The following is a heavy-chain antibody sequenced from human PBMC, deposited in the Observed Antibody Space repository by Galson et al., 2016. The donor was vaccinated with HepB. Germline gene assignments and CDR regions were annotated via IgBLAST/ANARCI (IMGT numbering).Heavy chain of an antibody. V-gene: IGHV3-21*01. J-gene: IGHJ4*02. Sequence: SLRLSCAASGFTFRAYTMNWVRQAPGKGLQWVSSISSGSRRISNADSVKGRFTISRDNSKNTLYLQMNSLRAEDTAVYYCAREDPNIAVAALDYWGQGTLVTVSS. CDR1: GFTFRAYT. CDR2: ISSGSRRI. CDR3: AREDPNIAVAALDY. D-gene: IGHD6-19*01.